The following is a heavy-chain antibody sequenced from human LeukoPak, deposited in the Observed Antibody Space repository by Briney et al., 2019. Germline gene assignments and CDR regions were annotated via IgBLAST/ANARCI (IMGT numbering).Heavy chain of an antibody. CDR1: GGTFSSYT. V-gene: IGHV1-69*02. CDR2: IIPILGIA. D-gene: IGHD4-11*01. J-gene: IGHJ4*02. CDR3: ARGVTTRGYFDY. Sequence: ASVKVSCKASGGTFSSYTISWVRQAPGQGLEWMGRIIPILGIANYAQMFQGRVTITADKSTSTAYMELSSLRSEDTAVYYCARGVTTRGYFDYWGQGTLVTVSS.